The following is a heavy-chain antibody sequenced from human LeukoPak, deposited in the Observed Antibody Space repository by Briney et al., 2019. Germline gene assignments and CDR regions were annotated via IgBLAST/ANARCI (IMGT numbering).Heavy chain of an antibody. CDR1: GGSISSGGYY. Sequence: SQTLSLTCTVSGGSISSGGYYWSWIRQPPGKGLEWIGYIYHSGSTYYNPSLKSRVTISVDTSKNQFSLKLSSVTAADTAVYYCAREPPSGRRRAFDIWGQGTMVTVSS. J-gene: IGHJ3*02. CDR3: AREPPSGRRRAFDI. CDR2: IYHSGST. V-gene: IGHV4-30-2*01. D-gene: IGHD5-12*01.